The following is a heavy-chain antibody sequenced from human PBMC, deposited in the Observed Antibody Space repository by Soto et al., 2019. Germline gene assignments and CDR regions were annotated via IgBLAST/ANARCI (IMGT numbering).Heavy chain of an antibody. CDR2: IYHTGTT. CDR3: ATVLHDYGTNWVDS. CDR1: GGFISSDKYY. D-gene: IGHD4-17*01. J-gene: IGHJ5*01. V-gene: IGHV4-30-4*01. Sequence: KTSETLSLTCSVSGGFISSDKYYWSWIRQSPGKGLEWIGFIYHTGTTHYNPSVKSRVNILLDKSKDQFSLELTSVTAADTAIYYCATVLHDYGTNWVDSWGQGILVTVS.